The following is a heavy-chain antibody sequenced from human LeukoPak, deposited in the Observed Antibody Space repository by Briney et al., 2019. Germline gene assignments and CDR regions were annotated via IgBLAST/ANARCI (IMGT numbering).Heavy chain of an antibody. CDR2: IYYSGST. CDR3: ARDQHYDFWSGYYTGIGGDY. Sequence: KPSETLSLTCAVYGGSFSGYYWGWIRQPPGKGLEWIGSIYYSGSTYYNPSLKSRVTISVDTSKNQLSLKLSSVTAADTAVYYCARDQHYDFWSGYYTGIGGDYWGQGTLVTVSS. J-gene: IGHJ4*02. D-gene: IGHD3-3*01. CDR1: GGSFSGYY. V-gene: IGHV4-34*01.